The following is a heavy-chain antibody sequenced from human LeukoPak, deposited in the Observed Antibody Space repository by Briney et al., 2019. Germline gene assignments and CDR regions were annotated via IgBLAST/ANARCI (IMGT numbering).Heavy chain of an antibody. CDR1: GSTFSSYA. D-gene: IGHD2-21*01. CDR3: AREEEGGDFDY. J-gene: IGHJ4*02. Sequence: GGSLRLSCAASGSTFSSYAMHWVRQAPGKGLEYVSAISSNGGSTYYANSVKGRFTISRDNSKNTLYLQMGSLRAEDMAVYYCAREEEGGDFDYWGQGTLVTVSS. CDR2: ISSNGGST. V-gene: IGHV3-64*01.